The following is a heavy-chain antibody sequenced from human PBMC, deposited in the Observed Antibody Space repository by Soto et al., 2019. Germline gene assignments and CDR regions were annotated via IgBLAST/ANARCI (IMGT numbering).Heavy chain of an antibody. Sequence: SGPTLVNPTPTLTLTCTFSGFSFTTAGVAVGWIRQTPGGALEWLTLIYYNDDRRFSRSLKTRLTITGDTSKNQVGLSLTNVDPGYTATYFCAHSDGGYEIIYFDFWGQGIPVTVSS. CDR1: GFSFTTAGVA. D-gene: IGHD5-12*01. CDR3: AHSDGGYEIIYFDF. CDR2: IYYNDDR. V-gene: IGHV2-5*01. J-gene: IGHJ4*02.